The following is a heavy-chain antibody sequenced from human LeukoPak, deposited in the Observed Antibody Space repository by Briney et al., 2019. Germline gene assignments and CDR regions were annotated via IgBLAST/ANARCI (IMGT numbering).Heavy chain of an antibody. CDR3: ARDARAYGSGPMDV. V-gene: IGHV3-48*03. CDR1: GFTFSSYE. J-gene: IGHJ6*03. CDR2: ISSSGSTI. Sequence: GGSLRLSCAASGFTFSSYEMNWVRQAPGKGLEWVSYISSSGSTIYYADSVKGRFTISRDNAKNSLYLQMNSLRAEDTAVYYCARDARAYGSGPMDVWGKGTTVTISS. D-gene: IGHD3-10*01.